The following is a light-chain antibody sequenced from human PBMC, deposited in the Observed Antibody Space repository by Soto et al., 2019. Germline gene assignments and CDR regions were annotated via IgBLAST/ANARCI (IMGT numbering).Light chain of an antibody. J-gene: IGLJ2*01. Sequence: QSALTQPPSVSGAPGQRVTISCIGSSSNIGAGYDVHWYQQLPGTAPKLLIYGNSNRPSGVPDRFSGSKSGTSASLVITGLQAEDEADYYCQSYDSSLSVVFGGGTKLTVL. CDR2: GNS. CDR3: QSYDSSLSVV. V-gene: IGLV1-40*01. CDR1: SSNIGAGYD.